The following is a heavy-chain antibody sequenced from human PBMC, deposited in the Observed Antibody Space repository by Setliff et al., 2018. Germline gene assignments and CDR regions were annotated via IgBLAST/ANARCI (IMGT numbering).Heavy chain of an antibody. CDR1: GYTFTGYY. CDR3: AREIRVVVPAAPRYYGMDV. J-gene: IGHJ6*02. V-gene: IGHV1-2*02. D-gene: IGHD2-2*01. Sequence: ASVKVSCKGSGYTFTGYYMHWVRQAPGQGLEWMGWINPNSGGTNYAQKFQGRVTMTRDTSISTAYMELSRLRSDDTAVYYCAREIRVVVPAAPRYYGMDVWGQGPTVTVSS. CDR2: INPNSGGT.